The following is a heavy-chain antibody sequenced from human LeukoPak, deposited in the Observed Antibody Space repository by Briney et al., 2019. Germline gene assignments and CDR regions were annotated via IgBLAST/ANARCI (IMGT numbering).Heavy chain of an antibody. Sequence: GGSLRLSCAASGFTFSNYGMHWVRQAPGKGLEWVAVIWHDGNNKYYADSVKGRFTLSRDKSKNTLYLQMNSLRAEDTAVYYCATEYDYWGRGTLVTVSS. CDR2: IWHDGNNK. J-gene: IGHJ4*02. CDR1: GFTFSNYG. CDR3: ATEYDY. V-gene: IGHV3-33*01.